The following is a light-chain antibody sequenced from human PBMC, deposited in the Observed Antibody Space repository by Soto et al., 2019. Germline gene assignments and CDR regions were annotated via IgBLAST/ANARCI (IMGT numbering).Light chain of an antibody. CDR1: QSVLYSSNNKNY. Sequence: DILMTHSPDSLAVSLGGWATINCKSSQSVLYSSNNKNYLAWYQQKPGQPPKLLIYWASTRESGVPDRFSGSGSGTDFTLTITSLQPDDFATYYCQHYNSYSEAFGQGTKVDI. J-gene: IGKJ1*01. V-gene: IGKV4-1*01. CDR3: QHYNSYSEA. CDR2: WAS.